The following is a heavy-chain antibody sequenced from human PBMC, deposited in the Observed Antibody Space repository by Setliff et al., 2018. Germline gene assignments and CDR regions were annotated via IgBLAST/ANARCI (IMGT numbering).Heavy chain of an antibody. V-gene: IGHV4-61*09. CDR2: IYTSWST. CDR1: GDSISSRTYY. CDR3: ARGLRGRGYFDY. Sequence: SETLSLTCTVSGDSISSRTYYWSWIRQPAGKGLEWIGHIYTSWSTIYNPSLKSRLTISLDTSKNQFSLTLSSVTAADTAVYYCARGLRGRGYFDYWGQGTLVTVSS. D-gene: IGHD4-17*01. J-gene: IGHJ4*02.